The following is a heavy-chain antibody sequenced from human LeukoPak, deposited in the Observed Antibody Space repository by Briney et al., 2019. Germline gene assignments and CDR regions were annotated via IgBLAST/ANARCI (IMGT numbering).Heavy chain of an antibody. V-gene: IGHV1-69*01. CDR3: ARDLGAWDYYYYYGMDV. CDR1: GGTFSSYA. J-gene: IGHJ6*04. D-gene: IGHD1-26*01. Sequence: GSSVKVSCKASGGTFSSYAISWVRQAPGQGLEWMGGIIPIFGTANYAQKFQGRVTITADESTSTAYMELSSLRSEDTAVYYCARDLGAWDYYYYYGMDVWGKGTTVTVSS. CDR2: IIPIFGTA.